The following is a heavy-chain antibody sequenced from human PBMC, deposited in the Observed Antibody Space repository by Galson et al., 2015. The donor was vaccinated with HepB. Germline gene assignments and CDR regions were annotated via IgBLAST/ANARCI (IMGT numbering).Heavy chain of an antibody. Sequence: SLRLSCAASGFTFSSYAMHWVRQAPGKGLEWVAVISYDGSNKYYADSVKGRFTISRDNSKNTLYLQMNSLRAEDTAVYYCARVLEGYGSGSYYSLGYYYYMDVWGKGTTVTVSS. J-gene: IGHJ6*03. CDR2: ISYDGSNK. D-gene: IGHD3-10*01. CDR3: ARVLEGYGSGSYYSLGYYYYMDV. CDR1: GFTFSSYA. V-gene: IGHV3-30-3*01.